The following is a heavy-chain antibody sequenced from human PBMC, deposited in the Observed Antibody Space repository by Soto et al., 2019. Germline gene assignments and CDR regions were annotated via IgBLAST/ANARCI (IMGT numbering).Heavy chain of an antibody. Sequence: LRFSCAASGFTFSSYGMHWVRQAPGKGLEWVAVIWYDGSNKYYADSVRGRFTISRDNSKNTLYLQMNSLRAEDTAVDYCAREGAPRAYYYYGMDVWGQGTTVTVSS. CDR1: GFTFSSYG. CDR3: AREGAPRAYYYYGMDV. V-gene: IGHV3-33*01. J-gene: IGHJ6*02. CDR2: IWYDGSNK.